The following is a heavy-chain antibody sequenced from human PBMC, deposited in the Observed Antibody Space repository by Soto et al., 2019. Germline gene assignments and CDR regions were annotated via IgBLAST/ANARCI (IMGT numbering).Heavy chain of an antibody. CDR2: IYYSGST. J-gene: IGHJ4*02. Sequence: QVQLQESGPGLVKPSETLSLNCTVSGGPISSYYWSWIRQSPGKGLELIGYIYYSGSTNYNPSIKSRVTLSVDTSKNQFSLELSSVTAADPAVYYCARGSSGWPPRLDYWGQGTLVTVSS. D-gene: IGHD6-19*01. CDR3: ARGSSGWPPRLDY. V-gene: IGHV4-59*01. CDR1: GGPISSYY.